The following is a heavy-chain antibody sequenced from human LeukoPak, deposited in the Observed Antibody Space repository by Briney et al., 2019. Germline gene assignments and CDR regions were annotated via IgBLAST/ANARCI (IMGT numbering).Heavy chain of an antibody. Sequence: GGSLRLSCAASGFTFRTYALHWVRQAPGKGLEYVSAISTNGDGTYYADSVKGRFTISRDNSKNTLYLQMNSLRAEDTAVYYCAKDALLYIGYDYIDYWGQGTLVTVSS. V-gene: IGHV3-64*02. CDR2: ISTNGDGT. CDR1: GFTFRTYA. CDR3: AKDALLYIGYDYIDY. J-gene: IGHJ4*02. D-gene: IGHD5-12*01.